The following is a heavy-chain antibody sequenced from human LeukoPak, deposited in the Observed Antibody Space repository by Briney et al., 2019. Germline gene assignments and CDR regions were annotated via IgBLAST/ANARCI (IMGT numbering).Heavy chain of an antibody. J-gene: IGHJ4*02. CDR1: GFTFSGSA. CDR3: TTRELRSYYFDY. V-gene: IGHV3-73*01. D-gene: IGHD1-7*01. CDR2: IRSKANSYAT. Sequence: GGSLRLSCAASGFTFSGSAMHWVRQASGKGLEWVGRIRSKANSYATAYAASVKGRFTISRDDSKNTAYLQMNSLKTEDTAVYYCTTRELRSYYFDYWGQGTLVTVSS.